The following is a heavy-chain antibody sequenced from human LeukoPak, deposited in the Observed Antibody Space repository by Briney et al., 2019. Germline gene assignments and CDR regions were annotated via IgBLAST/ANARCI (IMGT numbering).Heavy chain of an antibody. V-gene: IGHV3-23*01. D-gene: IGHD3-10*01. Sequence: GGSLGLSCAASGFTFSSYAMSWVRQAPGKGLEWVSAISGSGGSTYYADSVKGRFTISRDNSKNTLYLQMNSLRAEDTAVYYCAKDLFITMVRGVEAFDYWGQGTLVTVSS. CDR2: ISGSGGST. CDR1: GFTFSSYA. J-gene: IGHJ4*02. CDR3: AKDLFITMVRGVEAFDY.